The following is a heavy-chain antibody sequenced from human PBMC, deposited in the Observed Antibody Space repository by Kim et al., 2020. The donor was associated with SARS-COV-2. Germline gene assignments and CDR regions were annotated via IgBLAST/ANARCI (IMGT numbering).Heavy chain of an antibody. Sequence: SVKVSCKASGGTFSSYAISWVRQAPGQGLEWMGGIIPIFGTANYAQKFQGRVTITADESTSTAYMELSSLRSEDTAVYYCASESRTMVRRSAFDIWGQGTMVTVSS. D-gene: IGHD3-10*01. CDR2: IIPIFGTA. J-gene: IGHJ3*02. V-gene: IGHV1-69*13. CDR3: ASESRTMVRRSAFDI. CDR1: GGTFSSYA.